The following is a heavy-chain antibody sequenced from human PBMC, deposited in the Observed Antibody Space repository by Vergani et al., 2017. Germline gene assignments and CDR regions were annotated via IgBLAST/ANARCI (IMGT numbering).Heavy chain of an antibody. CDR1: GFTFSSYA. V-gene: IGHV3-23*01. J-gene: IGHJ3*02. D-gene: IGHD3-16*01. Sequence: EVQLLESGGGLVQPGGSLRLSCAASGFTFSSYAVSWVRQAPGKGLEWVSAISGSGGSTYYADSVKGRFTSSRDNSKNTRSLQMNSLRAEDTAVYYCAKDIRMSVAAFDIWGQGTMVTVSS. CDR2: ISGSGGST. CDR3: AKDIRMSVAAFDI.